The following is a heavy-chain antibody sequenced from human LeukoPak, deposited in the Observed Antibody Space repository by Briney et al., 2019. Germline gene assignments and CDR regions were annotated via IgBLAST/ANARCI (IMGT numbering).Heavy chain of an antibody. Sequence: RGSLRLSCAASGFTFSSYAMSWVRQAPGKRLEWVSAISGSGGSTYYADSVKGRFTISRDNSKNTLYLQMNSLRAEDTAVYYCAKAPQPLPAAIYYWGQGTLVTVSS. D-gene: IGHD2-2*01. CDR1: GFTFSSYA. V-gene: IGHV3-23*01. CDR3: AKAPQPLPAAIYY. CDR2: ISGSGGST. J-gene: IGHJ4*02.